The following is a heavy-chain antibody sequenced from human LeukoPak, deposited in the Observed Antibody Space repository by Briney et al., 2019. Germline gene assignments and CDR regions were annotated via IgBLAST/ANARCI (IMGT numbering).Heavy chain of an antibody. Sequence: GTSVKVSCKASGFTFTSSAVQWVRQARGQRLEWIGWIVVGSGNTNYAQKFQERVTITRDMSTSTAYMEPSSLRSEDTAVYYCAAEVGRVVTSGYWGQGTLVTVSS. CDR1: GFTFTSSA. D-gene: IGHD3-3*01. CDR3: AAEVGRVVTSGY. CDR2: IVVGSGNT. V-gene: IGHV1-58*01. J-gene: IGHJ4*02.